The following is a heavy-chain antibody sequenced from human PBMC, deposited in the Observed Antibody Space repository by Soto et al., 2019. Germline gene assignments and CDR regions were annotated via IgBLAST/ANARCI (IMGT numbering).Heavy chain of an antibody. V-gene: IGHV4-34*01. CDR3: ARGHWYFDR. J-gene: IGHJ2*01. CDR2: INHSGST. CDR1: GGSFSGYY. Sequence: QVQLQQWGAGLLKPSETLSLTCAVYGGSFSGYYWSWIRQPPGKGLEWIGEINHSGSTNYNPSLKSRVTISVDTAKNQFSLKLSSVTAADTDVYYCARGHWYFDRWGRGTLVTVSS.